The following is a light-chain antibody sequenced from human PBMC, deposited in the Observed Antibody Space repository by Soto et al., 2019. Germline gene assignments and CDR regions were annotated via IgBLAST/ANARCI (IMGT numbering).Light chain of an antibody. CDR3: QSYDSSLSGCA. V-gene: IGLV1-40*01. Sequence: QSVLTQPPSVSGAPGQRVTISCTGRSSKIGAGYDVHWYQQLPGTAPKLLIYGNSNRPSGVPDRFSGSKSGTSASLAITGLQAEDEADYYCQSYDSSLSGCAFGTGTKVTVL. CDR1: SSKIGAGYD. CDR2: GNS. J-gene: IGLJ1*01.